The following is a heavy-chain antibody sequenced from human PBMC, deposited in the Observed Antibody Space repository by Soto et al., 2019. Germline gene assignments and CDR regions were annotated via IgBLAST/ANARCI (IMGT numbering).Heavy chain of an antibody. CDR2: IIPIFGTE. J-gene: IGHJ4*02. CDR1: GGTFSSYD. Sequence: SVKVSCKASGGTFSSYDISWVGQAPGQGLEGMGGIIPIFGTENYAQKFQGRVTISADKSTSTAYMELSSLRSEDTAVYYCARTKVVATRETPHYYFDYWGQGTLVTVSS. CDR3: ARTKVVATRETPHYYFDY. D-gene: IGHD1-26*01. V-gene: IGHV1-69*06.